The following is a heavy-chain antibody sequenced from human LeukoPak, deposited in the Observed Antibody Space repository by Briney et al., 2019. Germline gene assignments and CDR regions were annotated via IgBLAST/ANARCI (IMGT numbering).Heavy chain of an antibody. J-gene: IGHJ4*02. CDR3: ARDSTPDYDFWSGPLFGLDY. CDR1: GGSIDAYY. V-gene: IGHV4-4*07. CDR2: MFTSGDT. Sequence: PSETLSLTCTVSGGSIDAYYWTWIRQPGDKRLEWLGRMFTSGDTYYNPSLRGRLTISLDTAKNQVFLKLTSVTAADTAVNYCARDSTPDYDFWSGPLFGLDYWGQGTLVTVSS. D-gene: IGHD3-3*01.